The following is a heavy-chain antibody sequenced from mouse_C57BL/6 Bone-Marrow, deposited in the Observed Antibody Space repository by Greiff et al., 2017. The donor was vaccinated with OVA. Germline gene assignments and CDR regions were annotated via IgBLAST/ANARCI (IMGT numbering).Heavy chain of an antibody. J-gene: IGHJ4*01. CDR1: GYAFSSYW. CDR3: AIITTVVATRAMDY. D-gene: IGHD1-1*01. CDR2: IYPGDGDT. Sequence: QVQLQQSGAELVKPGASVKISCKASGYAFSSYWMNWVKQRPGKGLEWIGQIYPGDGDTNYNGKFKGKATLTADKSSSTAYMQLSSLTSEDSAVYFCAIITTVVATRAMDYWGQGTSVTVSS. V-gene: IGHV1-80*01.